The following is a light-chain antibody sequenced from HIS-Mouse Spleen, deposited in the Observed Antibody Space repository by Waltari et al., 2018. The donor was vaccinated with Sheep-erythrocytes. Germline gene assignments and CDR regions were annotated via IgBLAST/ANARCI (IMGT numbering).Light chain of an antibody. J-gene: IGKJ2*01. CDR2: AAS. V-gene: IGKV1-39*01. CDR3: QQSYSTPYT. Sequence: DIQMTQSQSSLSASVGDRVTITCRESQSISSYLNWYQQKPGKAPKPLIYAASSLQSGVPSRFRGSGSGTDFTLTISSLQPEDFATYYCQQSYSTPYTFGQWTKLEIK. CDR1: QSISSY.